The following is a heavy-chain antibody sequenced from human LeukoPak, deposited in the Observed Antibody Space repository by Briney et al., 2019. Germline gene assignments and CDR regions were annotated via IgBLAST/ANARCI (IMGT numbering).Heavy chain of an antibody. CDR3: AKGMGYCSGGSCYGEDAFDI. CDR2: ISWNSGSI. CDR1: GFTFYDYA. Sequence: PGRSLRLSCAASGFTFYDYAMHWVRHAPGKGLEWVSGISWNSGSIGYADSVKGRFTISRDNAKNSLYLQMNSLRAEDTALYYCAKGMGYCSGGSCYGEDAFDIWGQGTMVTVSS. V-gene: IGHV3-9*01. J-gene: IGHJ3*02. D-gene: IGHD2-15*01.